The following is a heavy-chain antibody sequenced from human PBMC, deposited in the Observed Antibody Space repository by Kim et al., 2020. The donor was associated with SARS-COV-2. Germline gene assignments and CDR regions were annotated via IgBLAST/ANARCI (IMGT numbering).Heavy chain of an antibody. CDR1: GFTFTTYD. J-gene: IGHJ4*02. CDR3: AKGLNGHVWGFDY. V-gene: IGHV3-23*01. D-gene: IGHD3-16*01. CDR2: ISVSGDST. Sequence: GGSLRLSCAASGFTFTTYDMTWVRQAPEKGLEWVASISVSGDSTYYADSVRGRFSISRDNSENTLYLQMNSLRAGDTAAYYCAKGLNGHVWGFDYWGQG.